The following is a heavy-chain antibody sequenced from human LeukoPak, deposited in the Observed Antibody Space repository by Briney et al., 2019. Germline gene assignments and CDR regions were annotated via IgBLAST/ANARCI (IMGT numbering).Heavy chain of an antibody. Sequence: GGSLRLSCAASGLTVTNAWMNWVRQAPGKGLEWVSSINSSSSYIYYADSVKGRFTISRDNAKNSLYLQMNSLRAEDAAVYYCARGGQKFGITMIVADYWGQGTLVTVSS. CDR2: INSSSSYI. CDR3: ARGGQKFGITMIVADY. D-gene: IGHD3-22*01. CDR1: GLTVTNAW. V-gene: IGHV3-21*04. J-gene: IGHJ4*02.